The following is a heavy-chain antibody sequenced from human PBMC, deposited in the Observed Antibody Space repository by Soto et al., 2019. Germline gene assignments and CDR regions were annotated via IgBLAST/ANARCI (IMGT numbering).Heavy chain of an antibody. CDR3: AREGTNYYDSSGGLVGDAFDI. Sequence: SETLSLTCTVSGGSISSYYWSWIRQPPGKGLEWIGYIYYSGSTNYNPSLKSRVTISVDTSKNQFSLKLSSVTAADTAVYYCAREGTNYYDSSGGLVGDAFDIWGQGTMVTVSS. CDR1: GGSISSYY. CDR2: IYYSGST. J-gene: IGHJ3*02. D-gene: IGHD3-22*01. V-gene: IGHV4-59*01.